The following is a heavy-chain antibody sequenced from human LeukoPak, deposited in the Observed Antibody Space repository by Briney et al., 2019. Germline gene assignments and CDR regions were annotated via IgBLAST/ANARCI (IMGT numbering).Heavy chain of an antibody. Sequence: ASVKVSCKASGYTFTGYYMHWVRQAPGQGLEWMGWINPNSGGTNYAQKFQGRVTMTRDTSISTAYMELSRLRSDDTAVYYCARVVVVVVGELADAFDIWGQGTMVTASS. CDR3: ARVVVVVVGELADAFDI. D-gene: IGHD2-15*01. CDR2: INPNSGGT. J-gene: IGHJ3*02. CDR1: GYTFTGYY. V-gene: IGHV1-2*02.